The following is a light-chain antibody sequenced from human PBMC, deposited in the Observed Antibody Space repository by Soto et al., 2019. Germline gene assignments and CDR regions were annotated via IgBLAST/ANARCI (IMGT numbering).Light chain of an antibody. CDR1: SSDVGGYDY. Sequence: QSALTQPPSASGSPRQSVTISCIGTSSDVGGYDYVSWYQQHPGKAPKLMIYEVTKRPSGVPDRFSGSKSGNTASLTVSGLQADDEADYYCSSYAGSDSVLFGGGTKLTVL. J-gene: IGLJ2*01. V-gene: IGLV2-8*01. CDR3: SSYAGSDSVL. CDR2: EVT.